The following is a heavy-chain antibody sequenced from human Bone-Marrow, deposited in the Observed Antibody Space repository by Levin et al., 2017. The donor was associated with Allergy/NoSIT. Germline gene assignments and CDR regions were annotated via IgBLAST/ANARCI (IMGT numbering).Heavy chain of an antibody. Sequence: PGGSLRLSCAASGFTFSRYWMSWVRQAPGKGLEWVANIKQDGSEKYYVDSVKGRFTISRDNAKNSLYLQLNSLRAEDTAVYYCARGGARLSTSPRLNWFDPWGQGTLVTVSS. CDR3: ARGGARLSTSPRLNWFDP. CDR2: IKQDGSEK. CDR1: GFTFSRYW. D-gene: IGHD6-6*01. J-gene: IGHJ5*02. V-gene: IGHV3-7*04.